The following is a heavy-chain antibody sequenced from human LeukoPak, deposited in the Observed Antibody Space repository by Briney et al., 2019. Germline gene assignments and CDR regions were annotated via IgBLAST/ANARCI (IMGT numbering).Heavy chain of an antibody. CDR1: GYIFTNYG. J-gene: IGHJ4*02. Sequence: ASVKVSCKASGYIFTNYGISWVRQAPGQGLEWMGWINGYNGDTNYAQKFQGRVTMTTDTSRSTAYMELRSLRSDDTAIYYCARDRGTGWYTDHWGQGTLVTVSS. D-gene: IGHD2-8*02. CDR2: INGYNGDT. CDR3: ARDRGTGWYTDH. V-gene: IGHV1-18*01.